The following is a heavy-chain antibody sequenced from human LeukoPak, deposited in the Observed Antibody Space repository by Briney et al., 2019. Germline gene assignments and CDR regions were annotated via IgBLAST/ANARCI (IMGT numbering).Heavy chain of an antibody. CDR3: AREGRAAADTNWFDP. V-gene: IGHV1-2*02. CDR1: GYTFTGYY. D-gene: IGHD6-13*01. Sequence: ASVKVSCKASGYTFTGYYMHWVRQAPGQGLEWMGWINPNSGGTNYAQKFQGRVTMTRDSSISTAYMELRRLRSDDTAVYYCAREGRAAADTNWFDPWGQGTLVTVS. J-gene: IGHJ5*02. CDR2: INPNSGGT.